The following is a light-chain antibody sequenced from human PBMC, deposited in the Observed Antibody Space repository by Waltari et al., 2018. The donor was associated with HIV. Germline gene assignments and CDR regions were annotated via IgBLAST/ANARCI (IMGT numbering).Light chain of an antibody. CDR2: YNN. J-gene: IGLJ2*01. V-gene: IGLV1-44*01. CDR3: AVWDDSLNGAI. Sequence: QSVLTQPPSASGTPGQNVSISCSGGRSNIAKNSVNWYQQLPGTAPKLLVYYNNPRPSGFPERFSGSKSGTSASLAISGLQSEDEADYYCAVWDDSLNGAIFGGGTKLTVL. CDR1: RSNIAKNS.